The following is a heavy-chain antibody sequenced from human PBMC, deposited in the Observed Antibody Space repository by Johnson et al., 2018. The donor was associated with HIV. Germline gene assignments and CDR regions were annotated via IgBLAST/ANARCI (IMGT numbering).Heavy chain of an antibody. CDR3: ATDVYGAREWRPAFDI. CDR1: GFAFSNYA. D-gene: IGHD4-17*01. Sequence: QVQLVESGGGVVQPGGSLRLSCAASGFAFSNYAMHWVRQAPGKGLEWMAIISYDGSNEYYADSVKGRFTISRDNSKNTLYLQMDSLRAEDTALYYCATDVYGAREWRPAFDIWGQGTMVTVSS. V-gene: IGHV3-30-3*01. CDR2: ISYDGSNE. J-gene: IGHJ3*02.